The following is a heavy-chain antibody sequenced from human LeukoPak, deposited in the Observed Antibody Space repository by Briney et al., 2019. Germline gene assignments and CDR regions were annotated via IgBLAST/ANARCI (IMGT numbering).Heavy chain of an antibody. D-gene: IGHD3-9*01. V-gene: IGHV5-10-1*01. J-gene: IGHJ6*04. Sequence: GESLRISCKGSGYRFTSYWISWVRQMPGKGLEGMGRIDPSGSTNYNPSLKRRVSISVDTSKNQFSLKLSSVTAADTAVYYCAREKSRGLRYFDTRVSGMDVWGKGTTVTVS. CDR3: AREKSRGLRYFDTRVSGMDV. CDR2: IDPSGST. CDR1: GYRFTSYW.